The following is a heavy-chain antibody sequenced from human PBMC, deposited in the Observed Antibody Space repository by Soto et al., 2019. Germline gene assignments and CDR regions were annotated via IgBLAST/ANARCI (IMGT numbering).Heavy chain of an antibody. V-gene: IGHV1-2*02. CDR3: ARIRRTLASPWYY. CDR2: INPNNGGT. D-gene: IGHD2-2*01. Sequence: QVELLQSGTEVKKPGASVKVSCKASGYTFTDLYIHWVRQDPGQGLEWMGWINPNNGGTLYAQNFQGRVAMTSASSITTVYMELSSLRSDDTAVYYCARIRRTLASPWYYWGQGTLVTVSS. CDR1: GYTFTDLY. J-gene: IGHJ4*02.